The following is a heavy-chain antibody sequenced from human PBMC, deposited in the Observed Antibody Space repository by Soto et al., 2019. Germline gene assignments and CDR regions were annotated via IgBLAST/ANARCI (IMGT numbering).Heavy chain of an antibody. CDR2: IYYSGST. Sequence: SETLSLTCTVSGGSVSSGDYFWSWLRQSPGKRLEWIAYIYYSGSTNYNPSLKSRATISVDTSKSQVSLTLTSMTAADAALYYCARSPNYYYYGFDVWGQGTAGTAP. D-gene: IGHD3-10*01. CDR3: ARSPNYYYYGFDV. V-gene: IGHV4-61*08. CDR1: GGSVSSGDYF. J-gene: IGHJ6*02.